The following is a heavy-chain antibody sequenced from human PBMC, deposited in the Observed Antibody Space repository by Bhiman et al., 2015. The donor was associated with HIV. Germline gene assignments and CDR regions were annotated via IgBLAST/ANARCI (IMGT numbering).Heavy chain of an antibody. D-gene: IGHD1-7*01. CDR1: GFIFSSYG. CDR2: IWYDGSNK. V-gene: IGHV3-33*06. CDR3: AKGTTGPLIDY. J-gene: IGHJ4*02. Sequence: QVQLVESGGGVIQPGRSLRLSCAASGFIFSSYGMHWVRQAPGKGLEWVGVIWYDGSNKYYADSVKGRFTISRDNSKNTLYLQMNSLRVEDTAVYYCAKGTTGPLIDYWGQGTLVTVSS.